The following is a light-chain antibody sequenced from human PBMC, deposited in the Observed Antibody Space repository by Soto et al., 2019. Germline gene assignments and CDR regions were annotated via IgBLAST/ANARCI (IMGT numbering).Light chain of an antibody. CDR3: QQYGRSQFT. Sequence: EIVLTQSPGTLSLSPGERATLSCMASQSVSSNYLAWYQQKPGQAPRLLIYDASRRATGIPYRFSGSGSGTDFTLTIGGLEPEDFAVYYCQQYGRSQFTFGPGTKVDIK. J-gene: IGKJ3*01. CDR2: DAS. CDR1: QSVSSNY. V-gene: IGKV3-20*01.